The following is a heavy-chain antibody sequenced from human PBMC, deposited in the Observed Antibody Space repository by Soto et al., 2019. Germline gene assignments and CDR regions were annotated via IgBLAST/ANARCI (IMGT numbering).Heavy chain of an antibody. D-gene: IGHD3-16*01. CDR1: NGSTSSRSFY. CDR2: VFYSEST. Sequence: QPQLQESGPGLVKPSETLSLTCTVSNGSTSSRSFYWGWIRQPPGKGLEWIGHVFYSESTFYNPSLRSRVTLSVHTSDNRFFLNMRSVTAAGTAIYYCGFHEEGAFDSWGPGTLVSVSS. V-gene: IGHV4-39*01. J-gene: IGHJ4*02. CDR3: GFHEEGAFDS.